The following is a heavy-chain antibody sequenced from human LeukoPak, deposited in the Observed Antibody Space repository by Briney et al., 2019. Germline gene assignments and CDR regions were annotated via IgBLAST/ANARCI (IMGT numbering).Heavy chain of an antibody. CDR3: ARGSSRTRCSGGSCPGY. CDR1: GYTFTSYD. D-gene: IGHD2-15*01. Sequence: APVKVSCKASGYTFTSYDINWVRQATGQGLEWMGWMNPNSGNTGYAQKFQGRVTMTRNTSISTAYMELSSLRSEDTAVYYCARGSSRTRCSGGSCPGYWGQGTLVTVSS. CDR2: MNPNSGNT. J-gene: IGHJ4*02. V-gene: IGHV1-8*01.